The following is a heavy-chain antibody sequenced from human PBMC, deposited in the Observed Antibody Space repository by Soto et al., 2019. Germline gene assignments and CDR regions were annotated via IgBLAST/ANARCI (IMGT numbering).Heavy chain of an antibody. V-gene: IGHV3-11*06. J-gene: IGHJ4*02. Sequence: QVQLVESGGGLVKPGGSLRLSCAASGFTFSDYYMSWIRQAPGKGLEWVSYFSSSGSYTKYTDSVKGRFTISRDNAKSSLYLQMNSLRDEDTAVYYCARDRGSAGGIDYWGQGTLVTVSS. CDR2: FSSSGSYT. CDR3: ARDRGSAGGIDY. D-gene: IGHD3-16*01. CDR1: GFTFSDYY.